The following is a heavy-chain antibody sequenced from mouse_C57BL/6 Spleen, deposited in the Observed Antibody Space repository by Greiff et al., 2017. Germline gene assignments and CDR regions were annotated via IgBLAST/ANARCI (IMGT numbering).Heavy chain of an antibody. J-gene: IGHJ1*03. Sequence: EVQLQESGAELVKPGASVKLSCTASGFNIKDYYMPWVKQRTEQGLEWIGRIDPEAGGTQYAPKFKGKATITADTSSNTAYMPLSSLTSEDTAVYYCARTGVVEYIDVWGTGTTVTVAS. CDR1: GFNIKDYY. CDR3: ARTGVVEYIDV. D-gene: IGHD1-1*01. V-gene: IGHV14-2*01. CDR2: IDPEAGGT.